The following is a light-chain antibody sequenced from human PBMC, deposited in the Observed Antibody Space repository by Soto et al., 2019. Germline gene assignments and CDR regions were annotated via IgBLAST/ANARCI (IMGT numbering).Light chain of an antibody. V-gene: IGLV2-23*02. Sequence: QSVLTQPASVSGSPGQSITISCTGTSSDIGTFNLVSWYQQLPGKAPKLMIYEDNKRPSGISNRFSGSKSGNTASLTLSGLQAEDEADYYCCSYAGRNNFVFGGGTKVTVL. CDR2: EDN. CDR3: CSYAGRNNFV. J-gene: IGLJ2*01. CDR1: SSDIGTFNL.